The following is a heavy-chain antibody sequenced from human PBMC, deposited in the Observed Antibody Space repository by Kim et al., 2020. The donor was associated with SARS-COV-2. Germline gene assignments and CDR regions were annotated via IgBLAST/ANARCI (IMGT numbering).Heavy chain of an antibody. D-gene: IGHD3-9*01. J-gene: IGHJ4*02. CDR3: VTGAGWLIDY. V-gene: IGHV4-59*03. CDR1: GDSISGYY. CDR2: VHHSGET. Sequence: SETLSLTCTMSGDSISGYYWGWIRQPPGKGLEWIGYVHHSGETDYNPTLMGRLTISGDSSKNQFSLRLNSVTAADTAFYYCVTGAGWLIDYWGQGTLVT.